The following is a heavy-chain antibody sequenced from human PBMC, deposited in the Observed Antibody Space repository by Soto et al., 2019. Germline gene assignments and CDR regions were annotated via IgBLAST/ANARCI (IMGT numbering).Heavy chain of an antibody. V-gene: IGHV3-74*01. CDR2: INSDGSST. Sequence: GGSLRLSCAASGFTFSSYWMHWVRQAPGKGLVWVSRINSDGSSTSYADSVKGRFTISRDNAKNTLYLQMNSLRAEDTAVYYCAKGLLYCSSTSCYPEFLYYFDYWGQGTLVTVSS. J-gene: IGHJ4*02. D-gene: IGHD2-2*01. CDR1: GFTFSSYW. CDR3: AKGLLYCSSTSCYPEFLYYFDY.